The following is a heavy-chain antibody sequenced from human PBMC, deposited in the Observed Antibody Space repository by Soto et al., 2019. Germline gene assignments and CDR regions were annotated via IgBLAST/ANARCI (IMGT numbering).Heavy chain of an antibody. CDR1: GGSISRGDYY. CDR2: IYYSGST. J-gene: IGHJ5*02. CDR3: ARDSSGYYFGFDP. D-gene: IGHD3-22*01. V-gene: IGHV4-30-4*01. Sequence: QVQLQESGPGLVKPSQTLSLTCTVSGGSISRGDYYWSWIRQPPGKGLEWIGYIYYSGSTYYNPSLKSRVTVTVDTSKNQFSLKLSSVTAADTAVYYCARDSSGYYFGFDPWGQGTLVTVSS.